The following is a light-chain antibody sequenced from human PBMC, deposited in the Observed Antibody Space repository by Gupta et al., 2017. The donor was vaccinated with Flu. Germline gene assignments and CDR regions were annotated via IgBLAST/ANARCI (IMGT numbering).Light chain of an antibody. Sequence: EIVMTQSPATLSVSPGERATLSCRASQSVGTTLAWYQQKRGQPPRLLIYGASTRATGIPARFSGSGSETEFTLTISSLQSEDFAVYCCQQYNDWPRTFGQGTKVEIK. CDR3: QQYNDWPRT. V-gene: IGKV3-15*01. CDR1: QSVGTT. J-gene: IGKJ1*01. CDR2: GAS.